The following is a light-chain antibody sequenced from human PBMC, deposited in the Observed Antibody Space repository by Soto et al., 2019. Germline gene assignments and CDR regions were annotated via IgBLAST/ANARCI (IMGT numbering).Light chain of an antibody. V-gene: IGLV2-14*01. CDR2: DVS. Sequence: SALTPPASVSWSPGQSIAISCTGTSSDVGGYNYVSWYQQHPGTAPKFMIYDVSSRHSGVSNRFSGSKSGNTASLTISGLQAEDEADYYCCSYTTSNTRQIVFGTGTRSPS. J-gene: IGLJ1*01. CDR3: CSYTTSNTRQIV. CDR1: SSDVGGYNY.